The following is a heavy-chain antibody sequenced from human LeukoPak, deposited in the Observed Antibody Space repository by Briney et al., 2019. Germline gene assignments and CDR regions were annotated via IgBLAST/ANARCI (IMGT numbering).Heavy chain of an antibody. D-gene: IGHD2-2*03. CDR2: IGGSGTRT. V-gene: IGHV3-23*01. Sequence: GGSLRLSCSASGFTFTTYGMNWVRQAPGKGLEWVSGIGGSGTRTYYADSVKGRFTISRDNSKNTRYLQMDSLRDEDTAVYYCAKDSHWILFDDWGQGTLVTVSS. CDR1: GFTFTTYG. J-gene: IGHJ4*02. CDR3: AKDSHWILFDD.